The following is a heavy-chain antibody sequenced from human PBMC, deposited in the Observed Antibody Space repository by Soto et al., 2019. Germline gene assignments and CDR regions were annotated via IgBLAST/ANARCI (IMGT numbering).Heavy chain of an antibody. D-gene: IGHD3-9*01. CDR3: ARGYYDILTGFAFDY. CDR1: GYTFTSYG. J-gene: IGHJ4*02. CDR2: ISAYNGNT. V-gene: IGHV1-18*01. Sequence: ASVKVSCKASGYTFTSYGISWVRQAPGQGLEWMGWISAYNGNTNYAQKLQGRVTMTTDTSISTAYMELSRLRSDDTAVYYCARGYYDILTGFAFDYWGQGTLVTVSS.